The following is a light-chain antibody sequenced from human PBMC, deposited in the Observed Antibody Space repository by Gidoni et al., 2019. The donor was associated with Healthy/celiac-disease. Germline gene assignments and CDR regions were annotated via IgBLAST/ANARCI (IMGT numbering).Light chain of an antibody. CDR2: GKT. CDR3: NSRDSSGNVV. J-gene: IGLJ2*01. CDR1: SLRSYY. Sequence: SSELTQDPAVSVALGQTVRITCQGDSLRSYYASWYQQKPGQAPVLVIYGKTNRPSGIPDRFSGSSSGNTASLTITGAQAEDEADYYCNSRDSSGNVVFGGGTKLTV. V-gene: IGLV3-19*01.